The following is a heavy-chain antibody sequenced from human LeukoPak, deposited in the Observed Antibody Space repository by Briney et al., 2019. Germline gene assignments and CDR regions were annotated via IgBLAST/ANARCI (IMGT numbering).Heavy chain of an antibody. V-gene: IGHV3-30*18. J-gene: IGHJ4*02. CDR2: ISYDGSNK. CDR1: GLTFSSYG. Sequence: GRSLRLSCAASGLTFSSYGMHWVRQSPGKGLEWVAVISYDGSNKYYADSVKGRVTISRDNSKHTLYLQMNSLRAEDTAVYYCAKEYYYGSGLFDYWGQGTLVTVSS. D-gene: IGHD3-10*01. CDR3: AKEYYYGSGLFDY.